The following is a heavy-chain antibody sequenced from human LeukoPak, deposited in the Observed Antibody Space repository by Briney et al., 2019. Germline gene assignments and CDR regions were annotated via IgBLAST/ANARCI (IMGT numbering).Heavy chain of an antibody. CDR3: ARARGSRNYFDY. D-gene: IGHD2-2*01. V-gene: IGHV1-46*01. CDR1: GYTFTSYY. Sequence: GASVKVSCKASGYTFTSYYIHWVRQAPGQGLEWMGIINPSGGSTRYAQKFQGRVTMTRDTSTSTVYMELSSLRSEDTAVYHCARARGSRNYFDYWGQGTLVTVSS. CDR2: INPSGGST. J-gene: IGHJ4*02.